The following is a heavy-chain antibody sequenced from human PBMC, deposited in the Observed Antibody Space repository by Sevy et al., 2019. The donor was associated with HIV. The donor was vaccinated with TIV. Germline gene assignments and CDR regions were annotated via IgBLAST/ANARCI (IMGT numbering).Heavy chain of an antibody. Sequence: EGSLRLSCAASGFTFSSYGMHWVRQAPGKGLEWVAVISYDGSNKYYADSVKGRFTISRDNSKNTLYLQMNSLRAEDTAVYYCAKDQRYYYDSSGYYGADYWGQGTLVTVSS. D-gene: IGHD3-22*01. J-gene: IGHJ4*02. CDR3: AKDQRYYYDSSGYYGADY. CDR1: GFTFSSYG. CDR2: ISYDGSNK. V-gene: IGHV3-30*18.